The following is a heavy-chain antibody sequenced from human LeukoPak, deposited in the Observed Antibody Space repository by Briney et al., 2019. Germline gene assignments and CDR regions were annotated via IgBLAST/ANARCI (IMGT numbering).Heavy chain of an antibody. CDR3: VTNGTVTVAGTKFNYFDY. CDR2: IYHSGST. J-gene: IGHJ4*02. CDR1: GGSIRMSTYY. V-gene: IGHV4-39*01. D-gene: IGHD6-19*01. Sequence: SETLSLTCTASGGSIRMSTYYLGWIRQPPGKGLEWIGSIYHSGSTHYNPSLRSRVTMSVDTSKNQFTLKVAAVTAADTAVYYCVTNGTVTVAGTKFNYFDYWGQGALVTVSS.